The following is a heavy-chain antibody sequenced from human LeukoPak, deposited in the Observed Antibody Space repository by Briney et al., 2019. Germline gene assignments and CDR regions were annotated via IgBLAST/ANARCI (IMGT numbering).Heavy chain of an antibody. J-gene: IGHJ4*02. V-gene: IGHV1-24*01. CDR1: GYTLTELS. D-gene: IGHD2-2*01. CDR3: ATRIVVVPAAANLRLYYFGY. CDR2: FDPEDGET. Sequence: ASVKVSCKVSGYTLTELSMHWVRQAPGKGLEWMGGFDPEDGETIYAQKFQGRVTMTEDTSTDTAYMELSSLRSEDTAVYYCATRIVVVPAAANLRLYYFGYWGQGTLVAVSS.